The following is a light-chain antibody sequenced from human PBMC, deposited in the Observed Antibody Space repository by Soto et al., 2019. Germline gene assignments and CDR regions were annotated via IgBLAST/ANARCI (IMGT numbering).Light chain of an antibody. J-gene: IGKJ4*01. Sequence: DIQLTQSPSALSASIGDRVTITCRARQPVITSLAWYQHKPGEAPKLLIYDASILQTGVPSRFSGYASGTEFTLTITSVQPDDSATYYCQQYSDYSSHGLTFGGGTKVDI. CDR2: DAS. V-gene: IGKV1-5*01. CDR3: QQYSDYSSHGLT. CDR1: QPVITS.